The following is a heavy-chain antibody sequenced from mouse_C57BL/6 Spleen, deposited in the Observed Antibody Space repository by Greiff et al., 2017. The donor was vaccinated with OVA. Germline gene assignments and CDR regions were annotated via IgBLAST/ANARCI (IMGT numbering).Heavy chain of an antibody. V-gene: IGHV1-69*01. CDR1: GYTFTSYW. CDR3: ARKEDYDYDGAWFAY. CDR2: IDPSDSYT. D-gene: IGHD2-4*01. Sequence: QVQLQQPGAELVMPGASVKLSCKASGYTFTSYWMHWVKQRPGQGLEWIGEIDPSDSYTNYNQKFKGKSTLTVDKSSSTAYMQLSSLTSEDSAVYYCARKEDYDYDGAWFAYWGQGTLVTVSA. J-gene: IGHJ3*01.